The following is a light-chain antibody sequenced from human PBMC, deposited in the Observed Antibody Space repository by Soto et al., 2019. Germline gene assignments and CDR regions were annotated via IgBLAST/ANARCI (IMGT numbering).Light chain of an antibody. V-gene: IGLV2-14*01. Sequence: QSALAQPASVSGSPGQSITISCTGTSSDVGAYNYVAWYQQHPGKAPKVIIYEVSNRPSGVSYRFSASKSGNTASLTISGLQSEDEADYYCSSYTSSSTPYVFGTGTKVTVL. J-gene: IGLJ1*01. CDR2: EVS. CDR3: SSYTSSSTPYV. CDR1: SSDVGAYNY.